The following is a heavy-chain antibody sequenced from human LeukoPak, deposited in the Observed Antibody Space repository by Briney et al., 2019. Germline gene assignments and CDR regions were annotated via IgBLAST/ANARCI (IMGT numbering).Heavy chain of an antibody. CDR1: GYTFTVYF. J-gene: IGHJ4*02. CDR2: INPNSGGT. Sequence: ASVKVSCKASGYTFTVYFIHWVRQAPGQGLEWMGWINPNSGGTNFAQKFQGRVTVTRNTSISTAYMELSSLRSDDTAVYYCARADEWFVYDYWGQGTLVTVSS. CDR3: ARADEWFVYDY. V-gene: IGHV1-2*02. D-gene: IGHD3-3*01.